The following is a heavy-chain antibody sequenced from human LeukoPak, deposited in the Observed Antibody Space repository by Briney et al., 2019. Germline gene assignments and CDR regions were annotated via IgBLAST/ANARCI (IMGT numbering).Heavy chain of an antibody. J-gene: IGHJ4*02. CDR3: AIYDYVWGSYPYY. V-gene: IGHV1-46*01. CDR1: GYTFTSYY. CDR2: INPSGGST. D-gene: IGHD3-16*01. Sequence: GASVKVSCKASGYTFTSYYMHWVRQAPGQGLEWMGIINPSGGSTSYAQKFQGRVTMTRDTSTSTVYMELSSLRSEDAAVYYCAIYDYVWGSYPYYWGQGTLVTVSS.